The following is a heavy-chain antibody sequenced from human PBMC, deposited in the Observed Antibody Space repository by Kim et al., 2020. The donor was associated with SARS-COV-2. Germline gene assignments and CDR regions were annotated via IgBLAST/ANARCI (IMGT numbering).Heavy chain of an antibody. CDR1: GGSISSGDYY. Sequence: SETLSLTCTVSGGSISSGDYYWSWIRQPPGKGLEWIGYIYYSGSTYYNPSLKSRVTISVDTSKNQFSLKLSSVTAADTAVYYCARVPQAVAGFYYYYYGIDVWGQGNTVTVSS. D-gene: IGHD6-19*01. CDR3: ARVPQAVAGFYYYYYGIDV. CDR2: IYYSGST. V-gene: IGHV4-30-4*01. J-gene: IGHJ6*02.